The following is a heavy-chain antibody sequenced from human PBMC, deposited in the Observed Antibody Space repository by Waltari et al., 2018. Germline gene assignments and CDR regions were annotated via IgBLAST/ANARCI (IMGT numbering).Heavy chain of an antibody. CDR3: ARETPYYYYYYMDV. CDR1: GGSISSYY. V-gene: IGHV4-59*01. CDR2: IYYSGST. J-gene: IGHJ6*03. Sequence: QVQLQESGPGLVKPSETLSLTCTGSGGSISSYYWSWIRQPPGKGLEWIGYIYYSGSTNYNPSLKSRVTISVDTSKNQFSLKLSSVTAADTAVYYCARETPYYYYYYMDVWGKGTTVTVSS.